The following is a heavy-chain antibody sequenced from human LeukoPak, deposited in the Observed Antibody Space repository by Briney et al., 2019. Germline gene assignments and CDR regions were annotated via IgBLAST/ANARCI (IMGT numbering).Heavy chain of an antibody. D-gene: IGHD2-2*01. CDR1: GYTFTSYD. Sequence: ASVKVSCKASGYTFTSYDISWVRQAPGQGLEWMGWISGYKGDTNYAQKLQGRVTMTTDTSTSTAYMEVRSLRSDDTAVYYCARGGYCSSTSCFPAEYFQHWGQGTLVTVSS. J-gene: IGHJ1*01. V-gene: IGHV1-18*01. CDR3: ARGGYCSSTSCFPAEYFQH. CDR2: ISGYKGDT.